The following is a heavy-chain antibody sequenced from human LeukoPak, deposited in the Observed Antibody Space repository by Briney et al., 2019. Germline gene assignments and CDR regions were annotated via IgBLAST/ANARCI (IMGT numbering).Heavy chain of an antibody. CDR3: ARVSMGWGSGYYYPFDY. CDR1: GFTFSSYS. CDR2: ISSSSSYI. Sequence: PGGSLRLSCAASGFTFSSYSMNWVRQAPGKGLEWVSSISSSSSYIYYADSVKGRFTISRDNSKNTLYLQMNSLRAEDTAVYYCARVSMGWGSGYYYPFDYWGQGTLVTVSS. V-gene: IGHV3-21*01. J-gene: IGHJ4*02. D-gene: IGHD3-22*01.